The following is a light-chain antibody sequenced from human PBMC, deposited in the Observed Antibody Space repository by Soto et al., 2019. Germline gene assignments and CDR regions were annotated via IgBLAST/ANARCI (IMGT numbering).Light chain of an antibody. CDR3: QHYNSYSEA. V-gene: IGKV1-5*03. Sequence: DIQMTQSPSTLSGSVGDRVTITCRASQTISSWLGWYQQKPGKAPKLLIYKASTLNSGVPSRFSGSGSGTEFNLTISSLQPDDFATYYCQHYNSYSEAFGQGTKVELK. CDR2: KAS. CDR1: QTISSW. J-gene: IGKJ1*01.